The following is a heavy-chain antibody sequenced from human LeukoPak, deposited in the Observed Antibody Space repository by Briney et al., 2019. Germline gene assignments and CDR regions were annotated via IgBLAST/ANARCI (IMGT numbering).Heavy chain of an antibody. CDR2: IYHSGST. V-gene: IGHV4-38-2*01. CDR1: GYSLSSGYY. Sequence: PSETLPLTCAVSGYSLSSGYYWGWIRQPPGKGLEWIGSIYHSGSTYYNPSLKSGVTISVDTSKNQFSLKLSSVTAADTAVYYCARRIAVAGYYYYYYMDVWGKGTTVTVSS. D-gene: IGHD6-19*01. J-gene: IGHJ6*03. CDR3: ARRIAVAGYYYYYYMDV.